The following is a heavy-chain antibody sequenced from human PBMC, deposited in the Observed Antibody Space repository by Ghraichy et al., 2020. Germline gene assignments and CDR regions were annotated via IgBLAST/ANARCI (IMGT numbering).Heavy chain of an antibody. V-gene: IGHV4-59*01. CDR2: IYYSGST. J-gene: IGHJ3*02. Sequence: SETLSLTCTVSGGSISSYYWSWIRQPPGKGLEWIGYIYYSGSTNYNPSLKSRVTISVDTSKNQFSLKLSSVTAADTAVYYCARVRLQVGASGPHDAFDIWGQGTMVTVSS. CDR3: ARVRLQVGASGPHDAFDI. D-gene: IGHD1-26*01. CDR1: GGSISSYY.